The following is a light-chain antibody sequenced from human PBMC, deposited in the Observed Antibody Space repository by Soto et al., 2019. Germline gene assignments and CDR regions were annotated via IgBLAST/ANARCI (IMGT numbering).Light chain of an antibody. Sequence: QSVLTQPPSVSGAPGQRVTISCTGSRSNIGAGYDVHWYQQLPGTAPKLLICDNSNRPSGFPDRCSGSKSGTSAPLAITGLQAEDEADYYCQSYDSSLSGFVFGTGTKVTVL. CDR1: RSNIGAGYD. V-gene: IGLV1-40*01. J-gene: IGLJ1*01. CDR2: DNS. CDR3: QSYDSSLSGFV.